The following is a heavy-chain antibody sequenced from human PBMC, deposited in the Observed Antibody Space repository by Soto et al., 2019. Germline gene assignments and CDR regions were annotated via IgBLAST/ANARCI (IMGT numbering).Heavy chain of an antibody. J-gene: IGHJ3*02. Sequence: EVQLLESGGGLVQPGGSLRLSCTASGFTFSTYAMTWVRQAPGKGLEWVSAISGGGGPTYYADSVKGRFTIPRDNSKNTLYLQMNSLRADDTAVYYCAKVSRFLDSGLIWGQGTLVTVSS. CDR1: GFTFSTYA. CDR2: ISGGGGPT. CDR3: AKVSRFLDSGLI. D-gene: IGHD3-10*01. V-gene: IGHV3-23*01.